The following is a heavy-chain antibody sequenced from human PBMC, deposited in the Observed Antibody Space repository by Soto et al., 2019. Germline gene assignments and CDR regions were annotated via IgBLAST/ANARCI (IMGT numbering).Heavy chain of an antibody. D-gene: IGHD2-2*01. CDR3: ARGPRGLYHHEY. Sequence: EVQLVESGGGLVQPGGSLRLSCAASGFTFSGDWMHWVRQAAGKGLVWVSRINMDGSSTNYADSVKGRFTISRDNAKNTLYLQMNSLRVDDTAVYYCARGPRGLYHHEYWGQGALVTVSS. J-gene: IGHJ4*02. V-gene: IGHV3-74*01. CDR1: GFTFSGDW. CDR2: INMDGSST.